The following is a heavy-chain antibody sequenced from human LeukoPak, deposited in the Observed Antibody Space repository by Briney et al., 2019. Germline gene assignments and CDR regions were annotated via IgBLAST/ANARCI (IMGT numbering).Heavy chain of an antibody. CDR2: INPNSGGT. Sequence: ASVKVSCKASGYTFTGYYMHWVRQAPGQGLEWMGWINPNSGGTNYAQKFQGRVTMTRDTSISIAYMELSRLRSDDTAVYYCARDTSETDTPFDYWGQGTLVTVSS. CDR1: GYTFTGYY. CDR3: ARDTSETDTPFDY. V-gene: IGHV1-2*02. D-gene: IGHD1-14*01. J-gene: IGHJ4*02.